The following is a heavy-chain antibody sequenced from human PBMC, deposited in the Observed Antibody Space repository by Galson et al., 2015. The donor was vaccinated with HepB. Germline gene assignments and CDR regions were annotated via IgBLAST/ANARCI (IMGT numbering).Heavy chain of an antibody. CDR2: ISSSSSYI. V-gene: IGHV3-21*01. CDR3: ARDHPSWITFGGVIGLDY. J-gene: IGHJ4*02. D-gene: IGHD3-16*02. Sequence: SLRLSCAASGFTFSSYSMNWVRQAPGKGLEWFSSISSSSSYIYYADSVEGRFTISRDNAKNSLYLQMNSLRAEDTAVYYCARDHPSWITFGGVIGLDYWGQGTLVTVSS. CDR1: GFTFSSYS.